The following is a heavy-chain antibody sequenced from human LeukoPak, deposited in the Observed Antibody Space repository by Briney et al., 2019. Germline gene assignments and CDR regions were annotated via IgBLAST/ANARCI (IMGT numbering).Heavy chain of an antibody. CDR1: GYTFTDYF. CDR3: ARDERYTSGWYDEGGYYFDY. V-gene: IGHV1-2*02. J-gene: IGHJ4*02. Sequence: GASVKVSCKASGYTFTDYFIHWVRQAPGQGLEWMGWINPNSGGTNYAQKFQGRVTMTRDTSISTAYMELSRLKSDDTAFYYCARDERYTSGWYDEGGYYFDYWGQGTLVPVSS. CDR2: INPNSGGT. D-gene: IGHD6-13*01.